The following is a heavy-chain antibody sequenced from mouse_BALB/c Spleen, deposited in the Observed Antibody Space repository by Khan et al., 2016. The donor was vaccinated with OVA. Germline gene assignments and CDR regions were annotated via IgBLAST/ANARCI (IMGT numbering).Heavy chain of an antibody. V-gene: IGHV1-7*01. Sequence: VQLKQSGAELAKPGASVKMSCKASGYTFTSYWMHWVKQRPGQGLEWIGYINPSTDYTEYNQKFKDKATLTADKSSSTAYMQLTSLTSEDSAVYYCTNHGSSSAWFTYWGQGLWSLSLQ. J-gene: IGHJ3*01. CDR1: GYTFTSYW. D-gene: IGHD1-1*01. CDR2: INPSTDYT. CDR3: TNHGSSSAWFTY.